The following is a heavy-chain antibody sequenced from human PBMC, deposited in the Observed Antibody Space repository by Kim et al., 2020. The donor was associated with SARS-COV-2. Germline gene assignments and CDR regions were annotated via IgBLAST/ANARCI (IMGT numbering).Heavy chain of an antibody. CDR2: INHSGST. D-gene: IGHD3-3*01. CDR1: GGSFSGYY. CDR3: ARGSQYYDFWSGYYRNWFDP. V-gene: IGHV4-34*01. Sequence: SKTLSLTCAVYGGSFSGYYWSWIRQPPGKGLEWIGEINHSGSTNYNPSLKSRVTISVDTSKNQFSLKLSSVTAADTAVYYCARGSQYYDFWSGYYRNWFDPWGQGTLVTVSS. J-gene: IGHJ5*02.